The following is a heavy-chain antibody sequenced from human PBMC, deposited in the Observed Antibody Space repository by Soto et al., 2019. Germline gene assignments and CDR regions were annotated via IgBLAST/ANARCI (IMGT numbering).Heavy chain of an antibody. CDR3: AHSPSRYYYDSSGYPY. CDR1: GFSLSTSGVG. CDR2: IYWNDDK. V-gene: IGHV2-5*01. Sequence: SGPTLVKPTQTLTLTCTFSGFSLSTSGVGVGWIRQPPGKALEWLALIYWNDDKRYSPSLKSRLTITKDTSKNQVVLTMTNMDPVDTATYYCAHSPSRYYYDSSGYPYWGQGTLVTVSS. J-gene: IGHJ4*02. D-gene: IGHD3-22*01.